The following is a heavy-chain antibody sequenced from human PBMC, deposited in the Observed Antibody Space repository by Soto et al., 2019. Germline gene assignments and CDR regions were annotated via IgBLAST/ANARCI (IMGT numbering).Heavy chain of an antibody. V-gene: IGHV4-61*01. Sequence: PSETLSLTCTVSGGSVSSGRYYWSWIRQTPGKELQLIANIFFTGSTNYNPSLKSRVTISVDTSKNQFSLKLSSVTAADTAVYYCARVRESRYSSSWYPLIDYWGQGTLVTVSS. J-gene: IGHJ4*02. CDR1: GGSVSSGRYY. D-gene: IGHD6-13*01. CDR2: IFFTGST. CDR3: ARVRESRYSSSWYPLIDY.